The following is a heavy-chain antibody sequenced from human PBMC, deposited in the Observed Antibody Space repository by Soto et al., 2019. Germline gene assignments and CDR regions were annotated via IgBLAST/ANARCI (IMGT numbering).Heavy chain of an antibody. V-gene: IGHV3-21*01. J-gene: IGHJ3*02. CDR2: ISSSSSYI. D-gene: IGHD4-17*01. CDR3: ARYHTVTINDGFDS. Sequence: GGSLRLSCAASGFTFSSYSMNWVRQAPGKGLEWVSSISSSSSYIYYADSVKGRFTISRDNAKNSLYLQMNSLRAEDTAVYYCARYHTVTINDGFDSWEKETMVTVS. CDR1: GFTFSSYS.